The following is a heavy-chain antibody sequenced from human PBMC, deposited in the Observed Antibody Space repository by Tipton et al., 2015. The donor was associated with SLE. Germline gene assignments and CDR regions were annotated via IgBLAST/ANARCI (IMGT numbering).Heavy chain of an antibody. CDR1: GGSFSGYY. D-gene: IGHD1-26*01. V-gene: IGHV4-59*12. CDR3: ARDRQGLGRYLDY. CDR2: ISYSGST. J-gene: IGHJ4*02. Sequence: TLSLTCAVYGGSFSGYYWSWIRQPPGKGPEWIGYISYSGSTKQNPSLKSQVNISVDTSKTQFSLKLSSVTAADTAVYYCARDRQGLGRYLDYWGQGTLVTVSS.